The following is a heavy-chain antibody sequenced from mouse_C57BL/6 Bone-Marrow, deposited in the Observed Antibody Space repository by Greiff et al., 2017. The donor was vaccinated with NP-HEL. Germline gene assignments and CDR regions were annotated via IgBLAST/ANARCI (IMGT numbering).Heavy chain of an antibody. J-gene: IGHJ3*01. CDR2: IDPSDSYT. D-gene: IGHD2-13*01. CDR3: ARDYWAFAY. Sequence: QVQLQQPGAELVKPGASVKLSCKASGYTSTSYWMQWVKQRPGQGLEWIGEIDPSDSYTNYNQKFKGKATLTVDTSSSTAYMQLSSLTSEDSAVYYCARDYWAFAYWGQGTLVTVSA. V-gene: IGHV1-50*01. CDR1: GYTSTSYW.